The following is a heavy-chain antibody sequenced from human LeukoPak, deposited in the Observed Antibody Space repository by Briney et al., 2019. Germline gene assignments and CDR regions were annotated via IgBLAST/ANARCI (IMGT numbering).Heavy chain of an antibody. CDR3: ARLRSLDCSGVSCYTGYMDV. D-gene: IGHD2-15*01. Sequence: EGSLRLSCAVSGFTFSSYEMNWVRQAPGKGLEWVSYISSSGSTIYYADSVKGRFTISRDNAKNSLYLQMNSLRAEDTAVYYCARLRSLDCSGVSCYTGYMDVWGKGTTVTVSS. CDR2: ISSSGSTI. V-gene: IGHV3-48*03. J-gene: IGHJ6*03. CDR1: GFTFSSYE.